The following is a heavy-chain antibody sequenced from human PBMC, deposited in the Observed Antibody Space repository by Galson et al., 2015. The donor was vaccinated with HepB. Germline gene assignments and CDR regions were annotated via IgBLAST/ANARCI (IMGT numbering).Heavy chain of an antibody. CDR3: ATLYCGGDCWGSPDY. CDR1: GYSFTSYW. D-gene: IGHD2-21*02. J-gene: IGHJ4*02. V-gene: IGHV5-10-1*01. Sequence: QSGAEVKKPGESLRISCKGSGYSFTSYWISWVRQMPGKGLEWMGRIDPSDSYTNYSPSFQGHVTISADKSISTAYLQWSSLKASDTAMYYCATLYCGGDCWGSPDYWGQGTLVTVSS. CDR2: IDPSDSYT.